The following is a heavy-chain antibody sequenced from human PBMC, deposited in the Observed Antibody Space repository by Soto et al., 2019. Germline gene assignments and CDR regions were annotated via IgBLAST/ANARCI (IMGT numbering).Heavy chain of an antibody. V-gene: IGHV3-15*07. J-gene: IGHJ4*02. CDR3: TTDPSIVVVVAAPPDDY. Sequence: GGSLRLSCAASGFTFSNAWMNWVRQAPGKGLEWVGRIKSKTDGGTTDYAAPVKGRFTISRDDSKNTLYLQMNSLKTEDTAVYYCTTDPSIVVVVAAPPDDYWGQGTLVTVSS. D-gene: IGHD2-15*01. CDR2: IKSKTDGGTT. CDR1: GFTFSNAW.